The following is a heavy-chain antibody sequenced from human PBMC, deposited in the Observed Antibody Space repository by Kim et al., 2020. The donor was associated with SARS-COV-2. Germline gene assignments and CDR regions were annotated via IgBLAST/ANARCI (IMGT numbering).Heavy chain of an antibody. Sequence: GGSLRLSCAASGFTSSRYDMHWVRQAPGKGLEWVAVISYDGTKNFYADSVKGRFTISRDNSKNTLYLQMNSLRAEDTAVYYCAKDMFDYWGQGILVTVSS. J-gene: IGHJ4*02. CDR1: GFTSSRYD. V-gene: IGHV3-30*18. CDR2: ISYDGTKN. CDR3: AKDMFDY.